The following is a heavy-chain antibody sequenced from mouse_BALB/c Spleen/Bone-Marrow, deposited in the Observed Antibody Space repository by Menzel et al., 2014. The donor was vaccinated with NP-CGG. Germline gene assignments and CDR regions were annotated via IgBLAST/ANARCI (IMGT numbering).Heavy chain of an antibody. CDR2: INSDGGST. V-gene: IGHV5-2*01. J-gene: IGHJ3*01. Sequence: EVQGVESGGGLVQPGESLKLSCESNEYEFPSHDMSWVRKTPEKRLELVAAINSDGGSTYYPDTMERRFIISRDNSKKTLDLQMSSLRSEDTAFYYCARHGDYYGSSLFAYWGKGTLVTVSA. D-gene: IGHD1-1*01. CDR3: ARHGDYYGSSLFAY. CDR1: EYEFPSHD.